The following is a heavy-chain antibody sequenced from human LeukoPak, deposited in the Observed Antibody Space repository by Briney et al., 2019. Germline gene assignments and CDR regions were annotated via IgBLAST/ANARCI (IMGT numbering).Heavy chain of an antibody. J-gene: IGHJ6*04. CDR1: GFTFSSYE. D-gene: IGHD3-10*02. CDR3: AELGITMIGGV. V-gene: IGHV3-48*03. CDR2: ISSSGSTI. Sequence: GGSQRLSCAASGFTFSSYEMNWIRQAPGKGLEWVSYISSSGSTIYYADSVKGRFTISRDNAKNSLYLQMNSLRAEDTAVYYCAELGITMIGGVWGKGTTVTVSS.